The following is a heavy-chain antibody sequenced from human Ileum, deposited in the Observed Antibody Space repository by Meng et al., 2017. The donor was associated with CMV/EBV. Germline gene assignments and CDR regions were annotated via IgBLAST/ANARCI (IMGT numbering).Heavy chain of an antibody. CDR1: VGSISRGMYS. D-gene: IGHD6-13*01. J-gene: IGHJ4*02. CDR2: IYTSGST. V-gene: IGHV4-61*02. Sequence: LNASCPVMWNPAPHQSRTAPVSVGSISRGMYSWSWIRQPAVKGLEWIGRIYTSGSTNYNPSLKSRVTISVDMSKNQFSLKLSSVTAADTAVYYCARDSYSSSWAMDYWGQGTLVTVSS. CDR3: ARDSYSSSWAMDY.